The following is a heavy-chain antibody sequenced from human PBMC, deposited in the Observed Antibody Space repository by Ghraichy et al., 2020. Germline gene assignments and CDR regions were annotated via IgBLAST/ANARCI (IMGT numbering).Heavy chain of an antibody. D-gene: IGHD6-6*01. V-gene: IGHV4-59*01. CDR3: ARAPLRGSSSSAYYYYGMDV. J-gene: IGHJ6*02. CDR2: IYYSGST. CDR1: GGSISSYY. Sequence: SETLSLTCTVSGGSISSYYWSWIRQPPGKGLEWIGYIYYSGSTNYNPYLKSRVTISVDTSKNQFSLKLSSVTAADTAVYYCARAPLRGSSSSAYYYYGMDVWGQGTTVTVSS.